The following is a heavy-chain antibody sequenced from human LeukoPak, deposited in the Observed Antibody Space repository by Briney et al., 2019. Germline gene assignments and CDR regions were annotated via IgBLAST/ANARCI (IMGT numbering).Heavy chain of an antibody. V-gene: IGHV3-30*02. Sequence: GGSLRLSCAASGFTFSSYGMHWVRQAPGKGLEWVAYIRYDGSNKYYGDSVKGGCTISRDISKNTLYLQMNSLRAEDTAVYYCAKDRVFELWFEEASPYYFDYWGQGTLVTVSS. CDR1: GFTFSSYG. CDR2: IRYDGSNK. CDR3: AKDRVFELWFEEASPYYFDY. J-gene: IGHJ4*02. D-gene: IGHD3-10*01.